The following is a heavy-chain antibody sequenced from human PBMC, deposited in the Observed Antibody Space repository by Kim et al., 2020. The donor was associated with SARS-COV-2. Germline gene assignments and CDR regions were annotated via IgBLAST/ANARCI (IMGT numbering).Heavy chain of an antibody. V-gene: IGHV3-23*01. Sequence: TYYADSGKGRSTLARDNSHNTLCLQMNSLGGEDPAVYYCARVWYGELFRDEWGRGTLVSVSS. CDR2: T. CDR3: ARVWYGELFRDE. J-gene: IGHJ4*02. D-gene: IGHD3-10*01.